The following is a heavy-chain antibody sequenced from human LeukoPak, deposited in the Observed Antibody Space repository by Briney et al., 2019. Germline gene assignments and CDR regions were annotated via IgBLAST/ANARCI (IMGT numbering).Heavy chain of an antibody. V-gene: IGHV3-23*01. CDR3: AKSSKAVMYYFNY. CDR1: GLTFSSYA. J-gene: IGHJ4*02. D-gene: IGHD3-16*01. Sequence: GGSLRLSCAASGLTFSSYAMTWVRQAPGKGLEWVSAISGIGGSAFYADFVKGRFTISRDNSKNTLYLQMNSLRAEDTAVYYCAKSSKAVMYYFNYWGQGTLVTVSS. CDR2: ISGIGGSA.